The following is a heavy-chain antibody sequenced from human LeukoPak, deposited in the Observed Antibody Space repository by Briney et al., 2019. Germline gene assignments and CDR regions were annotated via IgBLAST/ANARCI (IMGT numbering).Heavy chain of an antibody. CDR3: ARDHPSTAFDP. J-gene: IGHJ5*02. CDR2: IWYDGSNK. CDR1: GFTFSSYG. V-gene: IGHV3-33*01. Sequence: GGSLRLSCAASGFTFSSYGMHWVRQAPGKGLEWVAVIWYDGSNKYYADSVKGRFTISRDNSKSTLYLQMNSLRAEDTAVYYCARDHPSTAFDPWGQGTLVTVSS.